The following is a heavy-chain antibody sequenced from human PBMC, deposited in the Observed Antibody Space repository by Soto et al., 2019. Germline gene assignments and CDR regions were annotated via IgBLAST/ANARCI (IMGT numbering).Heavy chain of an antibody. Sequence: PGESLKLSCKGSGYSFTSYWIGWVRQMPGKGLEWMGIIYPGDSDTRYSPSFQGQVTISADKSISTAYLQWSSLKASDTAMYFCARHWEYYDSSGYYDDAFDIWGQGTMVTVSS. J-gene: IGHJ3*02. CDR1: GYSFTSYW. V-gene: IGHV5-51*01. CDR3: ARHWEYYDSSGYYDDAFDI. CDR2: IYPGDSDT. D-gene: IGHD3-22*01.